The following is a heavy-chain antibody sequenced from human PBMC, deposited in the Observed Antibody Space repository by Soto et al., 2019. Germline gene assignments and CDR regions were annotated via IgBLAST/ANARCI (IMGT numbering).Heavy chain of an antibody. D-gene: IGHD3-3*01. CDR1: GGSVNGYY. Sequence: PSETLSLTCAVYGGSVNGYYCNWIRQPPWKGLEWIGEINHTGVTHYNPSLKSRVTMSVDTSKNHFSLRLSSVTAADTAIYYCATRITVFGLLIPPFDPWGQGTQVTVSS. V-gene: IGHV4-34*01. J-gene: IGHJ5*02. CDR3: ATRITVFGLLIPPFDP. CDR2: INHTGVT.